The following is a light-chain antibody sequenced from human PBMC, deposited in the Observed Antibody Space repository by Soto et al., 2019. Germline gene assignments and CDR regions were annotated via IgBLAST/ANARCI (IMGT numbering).Light chain of an antibody. CDR1: SSDVGGYNY. J-gene: IGLJ1*01. CDR2: DIN. CDR3: CSYAGTYNFYV. V-gene: IGLV2-11*01. Sequence: QSALTQPRSVSGSPGQSVTISCTGTSSDVGGYNYVSWHQQHSGKAPKLMIYDINKRSAGVPDRFSGSKSGNTATLTISGLQAEDEADYYCCSYAGTYNFYVFGSGTKLTVL.